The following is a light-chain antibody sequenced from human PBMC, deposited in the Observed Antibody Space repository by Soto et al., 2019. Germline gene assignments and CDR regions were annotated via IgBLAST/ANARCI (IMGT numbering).Light chain of an antibody. Sequence: DIQMTQSPSTLSASVGDRVTITCRASQSISNWLAWYQQKPGKAPKLLIFDASTLETGVPSRFSGSGSGTEVTLTISSLQPDDFVTYYCQQYKSYSRHTFGQGTKLEIK. CDR2: DAS. V-gene: IGKV1-5*01. CDR1: QSISNW. CDR3: QQYKSYSRHT. J-gene: IGKJ2*01.